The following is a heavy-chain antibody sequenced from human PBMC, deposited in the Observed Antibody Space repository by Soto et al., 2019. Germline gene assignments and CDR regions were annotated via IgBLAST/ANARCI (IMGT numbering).Heavy chain of an antibody. D-gene: IGHD3-9*01. CDR2: ISGSGGTT. J-gene: IGHJ4*02. Sequence: EVQVLESGGGSVQPGGSLGLSCAASGCSFSNYAMSWVRQAPGKGLEWVSLISGSGGTTYYADCVKGRFTISRDNSKNRLYMQMSSLRPEDTPVYYCAVDASFDYWGQGTLVTVSS. V-gene: IGHV3-23*01. CDR1: GCSFSNYA. CDR3: AVDASFDY.